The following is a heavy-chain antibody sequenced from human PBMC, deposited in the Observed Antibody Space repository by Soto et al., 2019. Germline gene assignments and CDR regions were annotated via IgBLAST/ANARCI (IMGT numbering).Heavy chain of an antibody. D-gene: IGHD6-13*01. Sequence: PGESLKISCQGSGYSFSGYWIGWVRQVPRKGLEWMAIIYPGDSNTRYSPSFQGQVTISADKSIRTAYLQWSRLKASDSGMYYCAIGFSSSWYEPADWGQGTQVTVSS. CDR1: GYSFSGYW. CDR2: IYPGDSNT. CDR3: AIGFSSSWYEPAD. V-gene: IGHV5-51*01. J-gene: IGHJ4*02.